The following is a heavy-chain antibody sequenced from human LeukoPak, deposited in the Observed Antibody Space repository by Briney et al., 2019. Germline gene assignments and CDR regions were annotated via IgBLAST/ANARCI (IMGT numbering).Heavy chain of an antibody. D-gene: IGHD1-1*01. CDR3: AGSGTASRGAMDV. CDR2: IYSGGST. CDR1: GLTGSSNF. V-gene: IGHV3-66*01. J-gene: IGHJ6*02. Sequence: PGGSLRLSCAASGLTGSSNFMTWVRQAPGKGLEWVSAIYSGGSTFYADSVRGRFNISRDNSRKKMFLQMSSLRVEDAGVYYCAGSGTASRGAMDVWGQGTTVTVSS.